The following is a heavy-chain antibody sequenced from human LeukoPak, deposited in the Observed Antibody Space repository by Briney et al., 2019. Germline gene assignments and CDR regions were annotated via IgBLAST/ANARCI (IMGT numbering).Heavy chain of an antibody. CDR3: ARDRIYCSGGSCYSYWFDP. V-gene: IGHV1-2*06. CDR1: GYTFTGYY. J-gene: IGHJ5*02. CDR2: INPNSGGT. D-gene: IGHD2-15*01. Sequence: ASVKVSCKASGYTFTGYYMHWVRQAPGQGLEWMGRINPNSGGTSYAQKFQGRVTMTRDTSISTAYMELSRLRSDDTAVYYCARDRIYCSGGSCYSYWFDPWGQGTLVTVSS.